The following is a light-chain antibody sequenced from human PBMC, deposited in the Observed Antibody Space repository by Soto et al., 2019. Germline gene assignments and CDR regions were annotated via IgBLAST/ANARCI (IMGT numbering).Light chain of an antibody. V-gene: IGKV3-20*01. CDR2: GAS. CDR3: RQYGNSPQT. Sequence: EIVMTQSPATLSVSPGERATLSCRASQSVSSNLAWYQQKPVQAPRLLIYGASSRATGIPDRFSGSGSGTDFTLTIARLEPGDFAVYYCRQYGNSPQTFGQGTKVDIK. J-gene: IGKJ1*01. CDR1: QSVSSN.